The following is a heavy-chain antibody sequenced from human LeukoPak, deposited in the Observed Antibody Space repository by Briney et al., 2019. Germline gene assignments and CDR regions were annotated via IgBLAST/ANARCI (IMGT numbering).Heavy chain of an antibody. V-gene: IGHV1-69*05. Sequence: SVKVSCTASGGTFSSYAISWVRQAPGQGLGWMGGIIPIFGTANYAQKFQGRVTITTDESTSTAYMELSSLRSEDTAVYYCARRYCSSTSCYSHGGWFDPWGQGTLVTVSS. CDR3: ARRYCSSTSCYSHGGWFDP. D-gene: IGHD2-2*02. J-gene: IGHJ5*02. CDR1: GGTFSSYA. CDR2: IIPIFGTA.